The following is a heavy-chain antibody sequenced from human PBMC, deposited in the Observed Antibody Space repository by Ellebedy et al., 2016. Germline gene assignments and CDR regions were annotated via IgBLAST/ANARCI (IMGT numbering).Heavy chain of an antibody. CDR2: IDPSDSYT. CDR1: GYSFTSYW. CDR3: ARIKRDGYNYGGYYFDY. V-gene: IGHV5-10-1*01. J-gene: IGHJ4*02. Sequence: GESLKISXKGSGYSFTSYWISWVRQMPGKGLEWMGRIDPSDSYTNYSPSFQGHVTISADKSISTAYLQWSSLKASDTAMYYCARIKRDGYNYGGYYFDYWGQGTLVTVSS. D-gene: IGHD5-24*01.